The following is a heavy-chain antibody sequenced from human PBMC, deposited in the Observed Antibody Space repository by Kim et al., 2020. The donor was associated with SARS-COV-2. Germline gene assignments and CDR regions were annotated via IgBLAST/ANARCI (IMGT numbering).Heavy chain of an antibody. CDR3: AKGNSGIVGATLGYFDY. CDR2: ISDDGNNK. J-gene: IGHJ4*02. D-gene: IGHD1-26*01. Sequence: GGSLRLSCAASGFTFSSYGIHWVRQAPGKGLEWVAVISDDGNNKYYADSVKGRFTISRDNSKNTLYLQMNSLRTEDTAVYYCAKGNSGIVGATLGYFDYWGQGTLVTVSS. CDR1: GFTFSSYG. V-gene: IGHV3-30*18.